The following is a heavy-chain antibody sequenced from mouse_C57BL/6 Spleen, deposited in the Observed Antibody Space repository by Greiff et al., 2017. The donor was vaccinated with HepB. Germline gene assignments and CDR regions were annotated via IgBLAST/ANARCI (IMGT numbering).Heavy chain of an antibody. V-gene: IGHV1-54*01. CDR2: INPGSGGT. J-gene: IGHJ2*01. CDR3: ARNYYFDY. Sequence: VQLVESGAELVRPGTSVKVSCKASGYAFTNYLIEWVKQRPGQGLEWIGVINPGSGGTNYNEKFKGKATLTADKSSSTAYMQLSSLTSEDSAVYFCARNYYFDYWGQGTTLTVSS. CDR1: GYAFTNYL.